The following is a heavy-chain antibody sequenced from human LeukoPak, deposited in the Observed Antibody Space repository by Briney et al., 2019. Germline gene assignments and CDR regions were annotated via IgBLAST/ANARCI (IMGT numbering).Heavy chain of an antibody. J-gene: IGHJ4*02. CDR2: ISSSGILI. CDR1: GFPFSNYN. V-gene: IGHV3-48*02. D-gene: IGHD4-23*01. Sequence: GGALRLSCAASGFPFSNYNLNWVRQPPGKGLEWVSYISSSGILIYYADSVRGRFTISRDRAKNSLYLQMNSLRDEDTAVYYCARDSYGGHAAGDYWGQGTLVTVSS. CDR3: ARDSYGGHAAGDY.